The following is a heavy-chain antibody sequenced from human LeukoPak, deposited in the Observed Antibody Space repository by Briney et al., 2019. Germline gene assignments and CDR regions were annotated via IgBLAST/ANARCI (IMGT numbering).Heavy chain of an antibody. V-gene: IGHV3-21*06. CDR2: ISSSSSYI. J-gene: IGHJ4*02. Sequence: GGSLRLSCAACGFTFSSYSMNWVRQAPGKGLEGVSSISSSSSYIYYADLVKGRFTICRDNAKNSLYLRMNSLRAEDTAVYYCARAPRDWYYFDYWGQGTLVTVSS. D-gene: IGHD3/OR15-3a*01. CDR3: ARAPRDWYYFDY. CDR1: GFTFSSYS.